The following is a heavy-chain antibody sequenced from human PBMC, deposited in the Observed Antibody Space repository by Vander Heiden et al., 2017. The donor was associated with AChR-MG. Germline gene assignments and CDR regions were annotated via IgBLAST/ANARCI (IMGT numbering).Heavy chain of an antibody. D-gene: IGHD2-2*01. Sequence: EVQLVQSGGGLVQPGRSLRLSCAASGFTFDDYAMPWVRQAPGKGLEWVSGISWNSGSMGYADSVKGRFTISRDNAKNSLYLQMNSLGAEDTAMYYCAKDISAASYYYYGMDVWGQGTTVTVSS. J-gene: IGHJ6*02. CDR2: ISWNSGSM. CDR3: AKDISAASYYYYGMDV. V-gene: IGHV3-9*01. CDR1: GFTFDDYA.